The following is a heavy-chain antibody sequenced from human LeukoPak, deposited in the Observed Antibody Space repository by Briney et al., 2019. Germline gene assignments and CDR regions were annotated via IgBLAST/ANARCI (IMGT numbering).Heavy chain of an antibody. CDR2: IIPIFGTA. V-gene: IGHV1-69*05. CDR3: ARDLRMRGTIYDDISGLYYFDT. J-gene: IGHJ4*02. CDR1: GGTFSSYA. D-gene: IGHD3-22*01. Sequence: SVKVSCKASGGTFSSYAISWVRQAPGQGLEWMGRIIPIFGTANYAQKFQGRVTITTDESTSTAYMELSSLKSYGTAVYFCARDLRMRGTIYDDISGLYYFDTGGQGTLFTAS.